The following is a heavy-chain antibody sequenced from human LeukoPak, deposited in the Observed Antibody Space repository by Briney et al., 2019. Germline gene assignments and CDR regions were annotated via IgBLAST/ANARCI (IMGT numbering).Heavy chain of an antibody. CDR2: ISSSSSTI. CDR3: ARETQNWGIITGTTRDAFDI. Sequence: PGGSLRLSCAASGFTFSSYSMNWVRQAPGKGLEWVSYISSSSSTIYYADSVKGRFTISRDNAKNSLYLQMNSLRAEDTAVYYCARETQNWGIITGTTRDAFDIWGQGTMVTVSS. D-gene: IGHD1-7*01. V-gene: IGHV3-48*01. CDR1: GFTFSSYS. J-gene: IGHJ3*02.